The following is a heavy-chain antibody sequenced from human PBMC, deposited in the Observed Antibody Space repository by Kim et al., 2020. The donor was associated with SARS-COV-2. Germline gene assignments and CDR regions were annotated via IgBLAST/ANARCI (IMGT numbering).Heavy chain of an antibody. CDR1: GGTFSSYA. J-gene: IGHJ4*02. CDR2: IIPIFGTA. CDR3: ARSSGWYAGHHLWYFDY. V-gene: IGHV1-69*13. D-gene: IGHD6-19*01. Sequence: SVKVSCKASGGTFSSYAISWVRQAPGQGLEWMGGIIPIFGTANYAQKFQGRVTITADESTSTAYMELSSLRSEDTAVYYCARSSGWYAGHHLWYFDYWGQGTLVTVSS.